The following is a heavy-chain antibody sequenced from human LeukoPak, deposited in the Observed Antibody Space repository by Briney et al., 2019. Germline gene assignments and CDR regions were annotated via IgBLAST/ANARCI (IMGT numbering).Heavy chain of an antibody. CDR3: ARPMLGNDYNQSGGFDY. D-gene: IGHD5-24*01. CDR2: IYYSGST. Sequence: SETLSLTCTVSGGSIRSSYYYWGWIRQPPGKGLEWIGSIYYSGSTYYNPSLKSRVTISVDTSKNQFSLQLSSVTAADTAVYYCARPMLGNDYNQSGGFDYWGQGTLVTVSS. J-gene: IGHJ4*02. CDR1: GGSIRSSYYY. V-gene: IGHV4-39*01.